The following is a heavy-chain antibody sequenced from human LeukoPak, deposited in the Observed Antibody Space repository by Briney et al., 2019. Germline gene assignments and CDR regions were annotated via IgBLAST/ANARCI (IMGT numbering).Heavy chain of an antibody. J-gene: IGHJ4*02. CDR3: AKVPPYSSGWYFDY. D-gene: IGHD6-19*01. CDR1: GFTFSSYA. V-gene: IGHV3-23*01. Sequence: GGSLRLSCAASGFTFSSYAMSWVRQAPGKGLEWVSAISGSGGITYYADSVKGRFTISRDNSKNTLYQQMNGLRAGDTAVYYCAKVPPYSSGWYFDYWGQGTLVTVSS. CDR2: ISGSGGIT.